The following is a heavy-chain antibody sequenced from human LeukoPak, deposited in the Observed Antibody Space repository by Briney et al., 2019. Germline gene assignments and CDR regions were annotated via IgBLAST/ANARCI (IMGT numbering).Heavy chain of an antibody. CDR2: ISWNSGSI. V-gene: IGHV3-9*01. Sequence: PGGPLRLSCAASGFTFDDYAMHWVRQAPGKGPEWVSGISWNSGSIGYADSVKGRFTISRDNAKNSLYLQMNSLRAEDTALYYCAKGRDKYQLLSKNWFDPWGQGTLVTVSS. CDR1: GFTFDDYA. D-gene: IGHD2-2*01. CDR3: AKGRDKYQLLSKNWFDP. J-gene: IGHJ5*02.